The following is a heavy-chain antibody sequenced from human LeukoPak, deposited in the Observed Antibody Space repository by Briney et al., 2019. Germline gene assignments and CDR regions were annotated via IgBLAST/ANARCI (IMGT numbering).Heavy chain of an antibody. D-gene: IGHD2-21*02. Sequence: ASVKVSCKAPGGTFSSYAISWVRQAPGQGLEWMGGIIPIFGTANYAQKFQGRVTITADESTSTAYMELSSLRSEDTAVYYCARGDMGDDAFDIWGQGTMVTVSS. V-gene: IGHV1-69*13. CDR2: IIPIFGTA. J-gene: IGHJ3*02. CDR1: GGTFSSYA. CDR3: ARGDMGDDAFDI.